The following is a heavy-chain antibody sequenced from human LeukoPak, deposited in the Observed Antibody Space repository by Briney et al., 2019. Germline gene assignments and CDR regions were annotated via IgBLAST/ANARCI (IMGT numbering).Heavy chain of an antibody. J-gene: IGHJ5*02. CDR1: GYSFTSYW. CDR2: IYPGDSDT. V-gene: IGHV5-51*01. D-gene: IGHD4-17*01. Sequence: GESLKISCKGSGYSFTSYWIGWVRQMPGKGLERMGIIYPGDSDTRYSPSFQGQVTISADKSISTAYLQWSSLKASDTAVYYCARPRTVTTGWDWFDPWGQGTLVTVSS. CDR3: ARPRTVTTGWDWFDP.